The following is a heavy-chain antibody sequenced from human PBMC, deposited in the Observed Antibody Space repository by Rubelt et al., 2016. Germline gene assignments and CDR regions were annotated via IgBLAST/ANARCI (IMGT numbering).Heavy chain of an antibody. J-gene: IGHJ4*02. D-gene: IGHD4/OR15-4a*01. Sequence: WYDGSNKYYADSVKGRFTISRDNSKNTLYLQMNSLRAEDTAVYYCAKLTDYWGQGTLVTVSS. CDR3: AKLTDY. CDR2: WYDGSNK. V-gene: IGHV3-33*06.